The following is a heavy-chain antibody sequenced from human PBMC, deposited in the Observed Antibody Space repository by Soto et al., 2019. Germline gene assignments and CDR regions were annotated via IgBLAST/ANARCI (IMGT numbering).Heavy chain of an antibody. V-gene: IGHV4-39*01. D-gene: IGHD5-12*01. J-gene: IGHJ4*02. CDR3: AKSGMGYSGYAPDY. Sequence: SETLSLTCTVSGGSVRSSTYYWGWIRQAPGKGLEWIASIYYSGRTHNNPALKSRVTMSVDTYTNQFSLKMNAVTAADTAVYYCAKSGMGYSGYAPDYWGQGILVTVSS. CDR1: GGSVRSSTYY. CDR2: IYYSGRT.